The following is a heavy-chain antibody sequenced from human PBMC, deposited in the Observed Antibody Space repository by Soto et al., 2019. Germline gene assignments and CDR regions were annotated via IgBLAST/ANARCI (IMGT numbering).Heavy chain of an antibody. V-gene: IGHV4-31*03. D-gene: IGHD5-12*01. CDR2: IYYSGST. CDR1: GGSISSGGYY. J-gene: IGHJ4*02. CDR3: ARYSGYDYTGY. Sequence: QVQLQESGPGLVKPSQTLSLTCTVSGGSISSGGYYWSWIRQHPGKGLEWIGYIYYSGSTYYNPSLKSXXTXTXXTSQNQFSLKLSSVTAADTAVYYCARYSGYDYTGYWGQGTLVTVSS.